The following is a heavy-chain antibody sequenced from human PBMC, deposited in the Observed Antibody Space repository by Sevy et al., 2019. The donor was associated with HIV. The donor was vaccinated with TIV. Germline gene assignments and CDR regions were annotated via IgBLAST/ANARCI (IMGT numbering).Heavy chain of an antibody. CDR3: ASADYSYYGMDV. CDR2: IYISGST. Sequence: SETLSLTCTVSGDSISSYYWTWIRQPAGKGLEWIGRIYISGSTKYNPSLKSRVTMSLDTSKNQFSLKLSSVTAADTAVYYYASADYSYYGMDVWGQGTTVTVSS. J-gene: IGHJ6*02. CDR1: GDSISSYY. V-gene: IGHV4-4*07.